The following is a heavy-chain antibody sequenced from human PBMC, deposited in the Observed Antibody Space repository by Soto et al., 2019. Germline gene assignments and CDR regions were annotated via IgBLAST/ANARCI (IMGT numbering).Heavy chain of an antibody. CDR3: AKAFYGNGWSKGDS. CDR1: GFTFSSYA. D-gene: IGHD6-19*01. V-gene: IGHV3-23*01. CDR2: ISGSGDRA. J-gene: IGHJ4*02. Sequence: GGSLRLSCAASGFTFSSYAMSWVRQAPGKGLEWVSSISGSGDRAYYADSVKGRFTISRDNSKNTLFLQMNSLRAEDTAVYYCAKAFYGNGWSKGDSWGQGTLVTVSS.